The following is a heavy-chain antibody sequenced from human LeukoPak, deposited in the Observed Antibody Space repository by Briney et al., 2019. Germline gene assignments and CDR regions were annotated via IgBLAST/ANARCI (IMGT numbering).Heavy chain of an antibody. D-gene: IGHD5-24*01. CDR1: GFTFSSYA. Sequence: PGGSLRLSCAASGFTFSSYAMSWVRQAPGKGLEWVPAISGSGGSTYYADSVKGRFTISRDNSKNTLYLQMNSLRAEDTAVYYCATLEMATIRAFDIWGQGTMVTVSS. CDR2: ISGSGGST. V-gene: IGHV3-23*01. CDR3: ATLEMATIRAFDI. J-gene: IGHJ3*02.